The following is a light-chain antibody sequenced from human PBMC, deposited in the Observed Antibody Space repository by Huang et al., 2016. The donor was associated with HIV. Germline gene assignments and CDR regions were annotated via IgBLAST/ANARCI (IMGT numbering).Light chain of an antibody. Sequence: DIQMTQSPSSLSASVGDRVTITCLASQSVSSYLYWYQQKPGKAPKLLIYGTSSLFSGVPSRFSGSGSGTDFTLTISSLQPEDFATYYCQQSYTTPLTFGGGTKVEIK. CDR1: QSVSSY. V-gene: IGKV1-39*01. CDR3: QQSYTTPLT. J-gene: IGKJ4*01. CDR2: GTS.